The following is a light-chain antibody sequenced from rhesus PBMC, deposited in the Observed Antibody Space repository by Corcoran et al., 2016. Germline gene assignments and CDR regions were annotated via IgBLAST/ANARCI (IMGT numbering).Light chain of an antibody. V-gene: IGKV3-24*04. Sequence: EIVMTQSPATLALSPGERATLSCRARQSVSIYLAWYQQKPGPAPRHLISGASSRATGIPDRFSGSGSGTEFTLTISSREPEDVGVYFWLQSSNWPSVGQGTKVEIK. CDR1: QSVSIY. CDR2: GAS. J-gene: IGKJ2*01. CDR3: LQSSNWPS.